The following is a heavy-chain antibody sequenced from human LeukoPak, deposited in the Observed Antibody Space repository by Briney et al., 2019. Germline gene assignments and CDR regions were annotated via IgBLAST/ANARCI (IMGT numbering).Heavy chain of an antibody. D-gene: IGHD1-26*01. CDR3: ARDPRRSAWVFDY. CDR1: GFTISNYS. V-gene: IGHV3-23*01. J-gene: IGHJ4*02. Sequence: GTLSLSCAASGFTISNYSLSWVRQGPGKAPEWVSAITSGGGTTYYEGSVKGRFTTSGDNSTNTLYLQMNSLRAEDTAVYYCARDPRRSAWVFDYWGQGTLVSVSS. CDR2: ITSGGGTT.